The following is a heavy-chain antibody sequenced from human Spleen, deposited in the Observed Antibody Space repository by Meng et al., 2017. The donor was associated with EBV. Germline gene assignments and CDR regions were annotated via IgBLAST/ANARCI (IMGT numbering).Heavy chain of an antibody. V-gene: IGHV3-13*01. CDR2: IGTAGDT. J-gene: IGHJ4*02. CDR1: VFTFTNYD. D-gene: IGHD5-18*01. Sequence: EVQLMESGGGLVQSGGSMRLSCAASVFTFTNYDMHWVRQPPGKGLEWVSSIGTAGDTYYPDSVEGRFTISRENAESSLYLQMNRLRAGDTAMYYCTRAGYGLDYWGQGTLFTVSS. CDR3: TRAGYGLDY.